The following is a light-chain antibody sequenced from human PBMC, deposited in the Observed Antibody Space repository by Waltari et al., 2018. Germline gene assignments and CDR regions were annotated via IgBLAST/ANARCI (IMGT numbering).Light chain of an antibody. Sequence: EIVLTQSPGTLSLAPGERATPSCRASQSVSRTLAWYQQKPGQAPSLLIYAASTRATGIPDRFSGSGSGTDFSLTIIRLEPEDFAVYYCQHYVRLPATFGQGTKVEIK. J-gene: IGKJ1*01. CDR1: QSVSRT. CDR3: QHYVRLPAT. CDR2: AAS. V-gene: IGKV3-20*01.